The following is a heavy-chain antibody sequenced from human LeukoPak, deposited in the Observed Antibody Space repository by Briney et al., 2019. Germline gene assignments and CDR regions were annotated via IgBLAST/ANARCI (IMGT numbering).Heavy chain of an antibody. J-gene: IGHJ4*02. V-gene: IGHV3-23*01. Sequence: GGSLRLSCAASGFTFSSYAMSWVRQAPGKGLEWVSAISGSGVSTYYADSVKGRFTISRDTSKNTLYLQTTRRTAQDTAVYYFGEWRVSSGCDYWGQGTLVTVSS. CDR1: GFTFSSYA. D-gene: IGHD6-19*01. CDR3: GEWRVSSGCDY. CDR2: ISGSGVST.